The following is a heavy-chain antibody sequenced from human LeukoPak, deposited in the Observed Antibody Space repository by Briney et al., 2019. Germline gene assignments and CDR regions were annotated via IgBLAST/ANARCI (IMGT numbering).Heavy chain of an antibody. D-gene: IGHD1-26*01. V-gene: IGHV4-59*12. Sequence: SETLSLTCTVSGGSINSYYWSWIRQPPGKGLECIGYIYYSGSTNYNPSLKSRVTISVDKSKNQFSLKLSSVTAADTAVYYCARRPSGQVWSYPGPRYNYYMDVWGKGTTVTVSS. CDR3: ARRPSGQVWSYPGPRYNYYMDV. J-gene: IGHJ6*03. CDR1: GGSINSYY. CDR2: IYYSGST.